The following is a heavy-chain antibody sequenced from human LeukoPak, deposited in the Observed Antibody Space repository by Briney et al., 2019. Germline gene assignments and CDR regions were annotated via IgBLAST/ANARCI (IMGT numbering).Heavy chain of an antibody. J-gene: IGHJ4*02. CDR1: GFTVSSNY. D-gene: IGHD3-22*01. CDR3: ARSTTYYYDSSGYYYSYPFDY. Sequence: GGSLRLSCAASGFTVSSNYMSWVRQAPGKGLEWVSVIYSGGSTYYADSVKGRFTISRDNSKNTLCLQMNSLRAEDTAVYYCARSTTYYYDSSGYYYSYPFDYWGQGTLVTVSS. V-gene: IGHV3-53*01. CDR2: IYSGGST.